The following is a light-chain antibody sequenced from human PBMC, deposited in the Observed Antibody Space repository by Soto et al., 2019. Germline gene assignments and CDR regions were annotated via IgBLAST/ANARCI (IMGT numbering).Light chain of an antibody. CDR3: QHYGTSII. Sequence: EIVLTQSPGALSLSPGERATLSCRASQSVSSSYLAWYQQKPGQAPRLLIYIASIRATDIPDRFSGGGSGTDFTLTISRLEPEDFAVYYCQHYGTSIIFGQGTRLEIK. CDR2: IAS. V-gene: IGKV3-20*01. J-gene: IGKJ5*01. CDR1: QSVSSSY.